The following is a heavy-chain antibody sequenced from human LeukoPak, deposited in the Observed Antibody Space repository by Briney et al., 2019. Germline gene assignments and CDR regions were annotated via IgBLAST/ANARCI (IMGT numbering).Heavy chain of an antibody. Sequence: GGSLRLSCAASEFSVGSNYMTWVRQAPGKGLEWVSLIYSGGSTYYADSVKGRFTISRDNSKNTPYLQMNSLRAEDTAVYYCAKSGLNRFDYWGQGTLVTVSS. J-gene: IGHJ4*02. CDR2: IYSGGST. CDR1: EFSVGSNY. CDR3: AKSGLNRFDY. V-gene: IGHV3-66*01. D-gene: IGHD2-15*01.